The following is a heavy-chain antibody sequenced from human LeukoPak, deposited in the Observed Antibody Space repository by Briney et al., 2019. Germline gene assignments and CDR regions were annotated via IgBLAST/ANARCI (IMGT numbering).Heavy chain of an antibody. Sequence: GGSLRLSCAASGFTFSSYGMHWVRQAPGKGLEWVAFIRYDGSNKYYADSVKGRFTISRDNSKNTLYLQMNSLRAEDTAVYYCAKDPLSDYYYYYMDVWGKGTTVTVSS. CDR3: AKDPLSDYYYYYMDV. J-gene: IGHJ6*03. CDR2: IRYDGSNK. CDR1: GFTFSSYG. V-gene: IGHV3-30*02.